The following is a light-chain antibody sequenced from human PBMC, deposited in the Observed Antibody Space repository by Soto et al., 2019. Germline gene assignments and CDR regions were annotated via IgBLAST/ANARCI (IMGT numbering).Light chain of an antibody. CDR1: QSISSW. CDR2: DAS. V-gene: IGKV1-5*01. Sequence: DIQVTQSPSTLSASVGDRVTITCRASQSISSWLAWYQQKPGKAPKLLIYDASSLESGVPSRFSGSGSGTEFTLTISSLQPDDFATYYCQQYNSYPITFGQGRRLEIK. J-gene: IGKJ5*01. CDR3: QQYNSYPIT.